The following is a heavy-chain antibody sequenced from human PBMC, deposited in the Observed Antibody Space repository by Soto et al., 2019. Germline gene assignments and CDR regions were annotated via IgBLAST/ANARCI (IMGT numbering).Heavy chain of an antibody. Sequence: QVQLQESGPGLVKASQTLSLTCNVSGGSISSGGYYWTRIRQHAGMGLEWIGNIHHSGSTFYNPSLKSRVSISVDTSKNQFSLKLSSVTAADTAVYFCVRGVLSWGQGTLVTVSS. V-gene: IGHV4-31*03. J-gene: IGHJ1*01. CDR3: VRGVLS. CDR1: GGSISSGGYY. D-gene: IGHD3-10*01. CDR2: IHHSGST.